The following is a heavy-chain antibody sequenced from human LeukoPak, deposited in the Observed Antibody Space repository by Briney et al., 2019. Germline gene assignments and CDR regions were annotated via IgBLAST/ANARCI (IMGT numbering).Heavy chain of an antibody. Sequence: PSETLSLTCAVYGGSFSGYYWSWIRQPPGKGLEWIGEINHSGSTNYNPSLKSRVTMSVDTSKNQFSLKLSSVTAADTAVYYCARDKIAAAGAPTLYYYYGMDVWGQGTTVTVSS. D-gene: IGHD6-13*01. V-gene: IGHV4-34*01. CDR3: ARDKIAAAGAPTLYYYYGMDV. CDR2: INHSGST. J-gene: IGHJ6*02. CDR1: GGSFSGYY.